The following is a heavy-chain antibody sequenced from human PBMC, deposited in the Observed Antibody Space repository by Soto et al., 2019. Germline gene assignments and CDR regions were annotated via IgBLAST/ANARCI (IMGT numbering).Heavy chain of an antibody. D-gene: IGHD1-26*01. CDR3: ARDYSAGAGENRFDP. CDR1: GFTFSDYG. Sequence: PGGSLRLSCAASGFTFSDYGMHWVRQAPGKGLEWVALTWYDESIKVYADSVKGRFTISRDNSKNILYLQMNNLRPEDTAVYYCARDYSAGAGENRFDPWGQGTLVTVSS. V-gene: IGHV3-33*01. CDR2: TWYDESIK. J-gene: IGHJ5*02.